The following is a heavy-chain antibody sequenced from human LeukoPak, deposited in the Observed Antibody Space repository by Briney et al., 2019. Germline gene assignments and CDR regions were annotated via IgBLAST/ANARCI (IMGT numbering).Heavy chain of an antibody. CDR1: GFTFSNYA. CDR2: ISGGGASR. CDR3: TKRSGAYSDNSGFFDY. Sequence: GGSLRLSCAASGFTFSNYAMNWVRQAPGKGLEWVSGISGGGASRDYADSVKGRFTISRDNSKNTVLLQMDSLRAEDTAIYYCTKRSGAYSDNSGFFDYWGQGSLVTVSS. D-gene: IGHD1-26*01. V-gene: IGHV3-23*01. J-gene: IGHJ4*02.